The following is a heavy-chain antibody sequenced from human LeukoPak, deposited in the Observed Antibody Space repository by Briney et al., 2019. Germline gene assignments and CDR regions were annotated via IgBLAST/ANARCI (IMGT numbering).Heavy chain of an antibody. CDR2: INHSGST. D-gene: IGHD2-15*01. CDR1: GGSFSDYY. V-gene: IGHV4-34*01. CDR3: ARGLTRRSGGDY. J-gene: IGHJ4*02. Sequence: SETLSLTCAVYGGSFSDYYWSWIRQPPGKGLEWIGEINHSGSTNYNPSLKSRVTISVDTSKNQFSLKLSSVTAADTAVYYCARGLTRRSGGDYWGQGTLVTVSS.